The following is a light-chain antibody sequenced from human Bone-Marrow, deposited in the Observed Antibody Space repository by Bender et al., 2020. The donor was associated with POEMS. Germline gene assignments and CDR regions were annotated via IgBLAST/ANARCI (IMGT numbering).Light chain of an antibody. J-gene: IGLJ3*02. Sequence: SYVLTQPPSVSVAPGKTARITCGGSILASESVHWYQQKPGQAPVLVVYDDSDRPSGVPDRFSGSKSGTSSSLAITGLQAEDEADYYCSSYTTSSTRVFGGGTKLTVL. V-gene: IGLV3-21*03. CDR3: SSYTTSSTRV. CDR1: ILASES. CDR2: DDS.